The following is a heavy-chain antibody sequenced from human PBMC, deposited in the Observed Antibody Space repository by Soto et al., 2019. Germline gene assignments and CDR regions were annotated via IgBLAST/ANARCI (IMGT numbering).Heavy chain of an antibody. D-gene: IGHD1-20*01. Sequence: GGSLRLSCAASGFTFSNAWMSWVRQAPGKGLEWVGRIKSKTDGGTTDYAAPVKGRFTISRDDSKNTLYLQMNSLKTEDTAVYYCTTDPHPLNWNYIDYWGQGTLVTVSS. J-gene: IGHJ4*02. CDR2: IKSKTDGGTT. V-gene: IGHV3-15*01. CDR3: TTDPHPLNWNYIDY. CDR1: GFTFSNAW.